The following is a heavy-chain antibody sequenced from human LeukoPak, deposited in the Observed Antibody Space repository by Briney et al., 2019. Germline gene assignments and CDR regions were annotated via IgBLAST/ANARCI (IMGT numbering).Heavy chain of an antibody. CDR1: GGSFSGYF. J-gene: IGHJ4*02. D-gene: IGHD1-26*01. V-gene: IGHV4-34*01. CDR3: TRAAGGSLD. Sequence: KPSETLSLTCAVYGGSFSGYFWSWIRQPPGKGLEWVGEINHSGSTNYNPSLKSRVTISVDTSKSQFSLKLSSVTAADTAVYYCTRAAGGSLDWGQGTLVTVSS. CDR2: INHSGST.